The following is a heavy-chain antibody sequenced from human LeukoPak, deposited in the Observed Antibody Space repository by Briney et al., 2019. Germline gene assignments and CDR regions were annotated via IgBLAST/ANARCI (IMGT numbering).Heavy chain of an antibody. CDR2: IYYSGST. D-gene: IGHD1-26*01. J-gene: IGHJ4*02. Sequence: SETLSLTCTVSGGSISSSSYYWGWIRQPPGKGLEWIGSIYYSGSTYYNPSLKSRVTISVDTSKNQFSLKLNSVTAADTAMYYCAKSGGYGLIDYWGQGTLVTVSS. CDR3: AKSGGYGLIDY. CDR1: GGSISSSSYY. V-gene: IGHV4-39*01.